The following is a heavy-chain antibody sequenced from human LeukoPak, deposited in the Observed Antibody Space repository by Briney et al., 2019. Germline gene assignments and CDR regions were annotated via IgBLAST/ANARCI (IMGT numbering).Heavy chain of an antibody. CDR3: ARLHYDSSGYSPDDAFDI. D-gene: IGHD3-22*01. J-gene: IGHJ3*02. CDR1: GGSISTITYY. Sequence: PSETLSLTCTVSGGSISTITYYWGWIRQPPGKGLEWVGHMYYRGNTFYNPSLKSRVTISVDTSKNQFSLKLSSVTAADTAVYYCARLHYDSSGYSPDDAFDIWGQGTMVTVSS. CDR2: MYYRGNT. V-gene: IGHV4-39*07.